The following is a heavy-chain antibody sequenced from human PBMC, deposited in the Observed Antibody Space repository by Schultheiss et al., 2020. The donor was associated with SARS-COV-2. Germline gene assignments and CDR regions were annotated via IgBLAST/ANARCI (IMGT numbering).Heavy chain of an antibody. CDR3: ARALRDGYGTND. D-gene: IGHD5-24*01. CDR1: GYTFTGYY. Sequence: ASVKVSCKASGYTFTGYYMHWVRQAPGQGLEWMGWINPNSGGTNYAQKFQGRVTMTRDTSISTAYMELRSLRSDDTAVYYCARALRDGYGTNDWGQGTLVTVSS. V-gene: IGHV1-2*02. J-gene: IGHJ4*02. CDR2: INPNSGGT.